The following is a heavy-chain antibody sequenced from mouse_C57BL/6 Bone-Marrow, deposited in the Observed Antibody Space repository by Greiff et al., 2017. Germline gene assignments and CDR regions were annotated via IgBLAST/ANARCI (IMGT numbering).Heavy chain of an antibody. J-gene: IGHJ2*01. CDR1: GYTFTNYW. Sequence: QVHVKQSGAELVRPGTSVKMSCKASGYTFTNYWIGWAKQRPGHGLEWIGDIYPGGGYTNYNEKFKGKATLTADKSSSTAYMQFISLTSEDSAIYYCARSGPSRYGNPLFDYWGQGTTLTVSS. D-gene: IGHD2-1*01. V-gene: IGHV1-63*01. CDR3: ARSGPSRYGNPLFDY. CDR2: IYPGGGYT.